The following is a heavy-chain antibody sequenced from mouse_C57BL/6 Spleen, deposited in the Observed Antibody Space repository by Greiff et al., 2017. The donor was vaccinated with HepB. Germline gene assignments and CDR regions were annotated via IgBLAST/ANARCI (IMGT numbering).Heavy chain of an antibody. V-gene: IGHV14-3*01. Sequence: EVQLQQSVAELVRPGASVKLSCTASGFNIKNTYMHWVKQRPEQGLEWIGRIDPANGNTNYAPKFQGKATITADTSSNTAYLQLSSLTSEDTAIYYCARDSPYYYGSPYWYFDVWGTGTTVTVSS. D-gene: IGHD1-1*01. J-gene: IGHJ1*03. CDR2: IDPANGNT. CDR3: ARDSPYYYGSPYWYFDV. CDR1: GFNIKNTY.